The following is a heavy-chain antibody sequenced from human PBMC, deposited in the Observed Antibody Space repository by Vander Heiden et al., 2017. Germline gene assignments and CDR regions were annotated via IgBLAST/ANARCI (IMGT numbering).Heavy chain of an antibody. D-gene: IGHD2-15*01. Sequence: EVQLVQSGGGLVQLGGSLRLPCGVAVFPVSSYPMPWVRQTPGKGLEWISYISATGVTIYYSQSVEGRFTISRDNVKNSLYLQMNNLRDDDTGVYYCARDPKLYGAFGPYFDYWGQGVLVTVAS. J-gene: IGHJ4*02. V-gene: IGHV3-48*02. CDR1: VFPVSSYP. CDR3: ARDPKLYGAFGPYFDY. CDR2: ISATGVTI.